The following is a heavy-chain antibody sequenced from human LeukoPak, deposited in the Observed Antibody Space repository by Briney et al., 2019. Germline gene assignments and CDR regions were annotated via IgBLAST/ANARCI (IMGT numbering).Heavy chain of an antibody. D-gene: IGHD3/OR15-3a*01. V-gene: IGHV4-34*01. Sequence: PSETLSLTCAAAGGSFNGYFWAWIRQPPGKGLEWITETNHSGVTNTKPSLQSRVTVAADTSKRQFSLKLTSVTAADTAVYYCVRGARVWTDYLYYYYIDVWGKGTTVTVSS. J-gene: IGHJ6*03. CDR2: TNHSGVT. CDR1: GGSFNGYF. CDR3: VRGARVWTDYLYYYYIDV.